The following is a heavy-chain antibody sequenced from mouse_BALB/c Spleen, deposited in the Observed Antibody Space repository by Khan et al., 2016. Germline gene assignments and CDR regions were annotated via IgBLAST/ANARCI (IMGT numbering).Heavy chain of an antibody. J-gene: IGHJ1*01. CDR3: ARGLRRGYFDV. CDR1: GYTFSNYW. Sequence: QVQLKQSGAELMKPGASVKTSCKATGYTFSNYWIEWVKQRPGHGLEWIGEILPGSGSINHNEKFKGKATFTADKSSNTAYMQLSSLTSEDSAVYYCARGLRRGYFDVWGAGTPVTVSS. D-gene: IGHD2-4*01. V-gene: IGHV1-9*01. CDR2: ILPGSGSI.